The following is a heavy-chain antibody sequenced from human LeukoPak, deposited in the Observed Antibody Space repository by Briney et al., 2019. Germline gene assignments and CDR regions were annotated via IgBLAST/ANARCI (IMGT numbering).Heavy chain of an antibody. CDR1: GYTFTGYY. D-gene: IGHD3-9*01. CDR3: AREGGVRYFDWLSHDAFDI. Sequence: ASVKVSCKASGYTFTGYYMHWVRQAPGQGLEWMGWINPNSGGTNYAQKFQGRVTMTRDTSISTAYMELSRLRSDDTAVYYCAREGGVRYFDWLSHDAFDIWGQGTMVTVSS. CDR2: INPNSGGT. J-gene: IGHJ3*02. V-gene: IGHV1-2*02.